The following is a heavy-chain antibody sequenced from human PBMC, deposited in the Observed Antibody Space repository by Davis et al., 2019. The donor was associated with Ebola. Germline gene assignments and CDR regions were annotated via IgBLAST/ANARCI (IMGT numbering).Heavy chain of an antibody. CDR1: GFTFSSYE. CDR3: ARGRYSSSWYSFDY. Sequence: GESLKISCAASGFTFSSYEMNWVRQAPGKGLEWVSYISSSGSTIYYADSVKGRFTISRDNAKNSLYLQMNSLRAEDTAVYYCARGRYSSSWYSFDYWGQGTLVTVSS. D-gene: IGHD6-13*01. V-gene: IGHV3-48*03. CDR2: ISSSGSTI. J-gene: IGHJ4*02.